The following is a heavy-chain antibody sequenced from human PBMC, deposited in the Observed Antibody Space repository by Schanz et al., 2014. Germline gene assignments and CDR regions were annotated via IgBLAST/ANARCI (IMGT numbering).Heavy chain of an antibody. CDR1: GFIFSSYG. J-gene: IGHJ6*02. D-gene: IGHD2-2*01. V-gene: IGHV3-33*01. CDR3: ARVRRRIATLSTPSFRNYYYYAMDV. CDR2: IWYDGSNK. Sequence: QVQLVESGGGVVQPGRSLRLSCAASGFIFSSYGLHWVRQAPGKGLEWVAFIWYDGSNKYYADSVKGRFTISRDNSKNTLYLQMNSLRAEDTSVYFCARVRRRIATLSTPSFRNYYYYAMDVWGQGTTVTVSS.